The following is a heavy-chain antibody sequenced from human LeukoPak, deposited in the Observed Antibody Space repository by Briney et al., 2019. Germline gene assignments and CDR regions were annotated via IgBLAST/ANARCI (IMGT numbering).Heavy chain of an antibody. D-gene: IGHD3-22*01. CDR1: GFTVSSIH. V-gene: IGHV3-53*01. Sequence: GGSLRLSCAASGFTVSSIHMSWVRQAPGKGLEWVSVIYSGGSTYYADSVKGRFTVSRDNSNNTLYLQMSRLRAEDTAVYYCARDLRTVTMIGLGLDVWGQGTTV. CDR3: ARDLRTVTMIGLGLDV. J-gene: IGHJ6*02. CDR2: IYSGGST.